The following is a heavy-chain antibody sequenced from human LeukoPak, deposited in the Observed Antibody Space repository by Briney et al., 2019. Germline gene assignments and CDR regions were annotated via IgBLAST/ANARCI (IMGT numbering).Heavy chain of an antibody. J-gene: IGHJ2*01. CDR1: GGSISSDY. V-gene: IGHV4-59*08. Sequence: RSSETLSLTCSVSGGSISSDYWSWIRQPPGKGLEWIGYIDYSGSTKYNPSLQSRVTISRDTSKNQFSLRLSSVTAADTAVYYCARLTAYFDLWGRGTLVTVSS. CDR3: ARLTAYFDL. CDR2: IDYSGST.